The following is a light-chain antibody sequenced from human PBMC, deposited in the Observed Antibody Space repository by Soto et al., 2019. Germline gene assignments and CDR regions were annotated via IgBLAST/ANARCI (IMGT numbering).Light chain of an antibody. CDR2: GNS. Sequence: QSVLTQPPSGSGAPGQRVTISCTGSTSNIGAGYDVQWYQQLPGTAPKLLIFGNSNRPSGVPDRFSGSKSGTSASLAITGLQAEDEADYYCQSYDSSLSGWRVFGGGTKVTVL. J-gene: IGLJ2*01. CDR1: TSNIGAGYD. V-gene: IGLV1-40*01. CDR3: QSYDSSLSGWRV.